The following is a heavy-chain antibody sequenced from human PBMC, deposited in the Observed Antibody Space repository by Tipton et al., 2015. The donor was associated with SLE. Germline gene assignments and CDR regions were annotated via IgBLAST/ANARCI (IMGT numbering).Heavy chain of an antibody. CDR2: IYYSGIT. CDR1: GGSFSGYY. CDR3: ARAGGQWLVLG. J-gene: IGHJ4*02. D-gene: IGHD6-19*01. Sequence: LSLTCAVSGGSFSGYYWSWIRQPPGKGLEWIGYIYYSGITNYNPSLDSRVTISLDTSKNQFSLKLNSVTAAYTAVYYCARAGGQWLVLGWGQGTLVTVSS. V-gene: IGHV4-59*01.